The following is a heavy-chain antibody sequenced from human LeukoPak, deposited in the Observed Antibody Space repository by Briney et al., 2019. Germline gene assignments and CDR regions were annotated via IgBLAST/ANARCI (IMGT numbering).Heavy chain of an antibody. V-gene: IGHV5-51*01. D-gene: IGHD6-13*01. CDR3: AGSSGIAAANSFDY. CDR1: GYSFTNYW. Sequence: GESLKISCKGSGYSFTNYWIGWVRPMPGKGLEWMGIIYPGDSDTRYSPSFQGQATLSVDKSISTAYLQWSSLRASDTAMYYCAGSSGIAAANSFDYWGQGTLVTVSS. J-gene: IGHJ4*02. CDR2: IYPGDSDT.